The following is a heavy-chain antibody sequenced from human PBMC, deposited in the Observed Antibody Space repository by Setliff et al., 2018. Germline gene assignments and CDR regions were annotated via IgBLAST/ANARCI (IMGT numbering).Heavy chain of an antibody. CDR2: IIPIYGST. Sequence: GASVKVSCKASGGSFSNYAIIWVRQAPGQGPEWMGGIIPIYGSTNNAEKFQGRVTFSADESMSTVYMELSSLTSADTALYYCARDALYDSNDRNSYYGNWLDPWG. J-gene: IGHJ5*02. CDR1: GGSFSNYA. CDR3: ARDALYDSNDRNSYYGNWLDP. D-gene: IGHD3-22*01. V-gene: IGHV1-69*13.